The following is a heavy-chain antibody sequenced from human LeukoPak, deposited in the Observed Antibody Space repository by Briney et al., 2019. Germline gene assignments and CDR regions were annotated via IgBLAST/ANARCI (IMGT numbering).Heavy chain of an antibody. CDR1: GFTFSSYW. CDR3: AKDYIRGFDY. D-gene: IGHD3-10*01. CDR2: ISYDGSNK. J-gene: IGHJ4*02. Sequence: PGGSLRLSCAASGFTFSSYWMSWVRQAPGKGLEWVAVISYDGSNKYYADSVKGRFTISRDNSNNTLYLQMNSLRAEDTAVYYCAKDYIRGFDYWGQGTLVTVSS. V-gene: IGHV3-30*18.